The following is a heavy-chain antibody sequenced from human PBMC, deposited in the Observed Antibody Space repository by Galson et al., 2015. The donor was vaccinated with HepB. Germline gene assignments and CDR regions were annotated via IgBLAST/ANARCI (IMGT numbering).Heavy chain of an antibody. D-gene: IGHD6-13*01. CDR3: VRGGYSSSWRGLVWY. CDR1: GFTFSSYA. CDR2: ISYDGSNK. J-gene: IGHJ4*02. V-gene: IGHV3-30*04. Sequence: SLRLSCAASGFTFSSYAMHWVRQAPGKGLEWVAVISYDGSNKYYADSVKGRFTISRDNSKNTLYLQMNSLRAEDTAVYYCVRGGYSSSWRGLVWYWGQGTLVTVSS.